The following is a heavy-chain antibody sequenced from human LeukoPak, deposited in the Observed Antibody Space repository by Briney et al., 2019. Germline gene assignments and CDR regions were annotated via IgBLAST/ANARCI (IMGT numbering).Heavy chain of an antibody. CDR3: ARSGLWFGESDPNWFDP. D-gene: IGHD3-10*01. CDR1: GGSISSGDYY. CDR2: IYYSGST. V-gene: IGHV4-30-4*01. Sequence: SETLSLTCTVSGGSISSGDYYWSWIRQPPGKGLEWIGYIYYSGSTYYNPSLNSRVTISVDTSKNQFSLKLSSVTAADTAVYYCARSGLWFGESDPNWFDPWGQGTLVTVSS. J-gene: IGHJ5*02.